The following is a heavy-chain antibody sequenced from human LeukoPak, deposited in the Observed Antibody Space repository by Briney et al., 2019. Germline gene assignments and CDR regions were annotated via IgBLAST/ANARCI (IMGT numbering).Heavy chain of an antibody. J-gene: IGHJ4*02. V-gene: IGHV4-39*01. CDR3: TTLQCSSTSCLFPDQFHT. D-gene: IGHD2-2*01. CDR2: IYYSGSA. CDR1: GGSITKYY. Sequence: SETLSLTCTVSGGSITKYYLSWIRQPPGKGLERIGSIYYSGSAYYNPSLKRRVAISVDTSKNLLSLKLRSVTAADTAVYYRTTLQCSSTSCLFPDQFHTWAQGTLVTVSS.